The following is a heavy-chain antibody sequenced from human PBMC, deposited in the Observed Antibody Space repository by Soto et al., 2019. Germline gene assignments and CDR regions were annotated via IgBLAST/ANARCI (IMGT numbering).Heavy chain of an antibody. D-gene: IGHD3-10*01. CDR2: ISGSGGST. Sequence: PRKGLEWVSAISGSGGSTYYADSVKGRFTISRDNSKNTLYLQMNSLRAEFSVVYYSRNPPYRSGFAFLLNRSPDL. CDR3: RNPPYRSGFAFLLNRSPDL. J-gene: IGHJ2*01. V-gene: IGHV3-23*01.